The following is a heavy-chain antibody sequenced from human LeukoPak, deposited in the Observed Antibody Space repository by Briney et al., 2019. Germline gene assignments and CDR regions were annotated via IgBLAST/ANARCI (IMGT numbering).Heavy chain of an antibody. J-gene: IGHJ6*03. CDR1: GYTFTSYG. CDR3: ARDSFPIRYFDWLLYKGGYYYYMDV. V-gene: IGHV1-18*01. Sequence: GASVKVSCKASGYTFTSYGINWVRQAPGQGLEWMGWISAYNGNTNYAQKLQGRVTMTTDTSTSTAYMELRSLRSDDTAVYYCARDSFPIRYFDWLLYKGGYYYYMDVWGKGTTVTISS. D-gene: IGHD3-9*01. CDR2: ISAYNGNT.